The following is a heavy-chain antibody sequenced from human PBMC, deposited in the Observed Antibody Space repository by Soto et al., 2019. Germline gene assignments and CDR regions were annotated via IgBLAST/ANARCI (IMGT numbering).Heavy chain of an antibody. Sequence: GGSLRLSCAASGFTFSSYAMSWVRQAPGKGLEWVSAISGSGGSTYYADSVKGRFTISRDNSKNTLYLQMNSLRAEDTAVYYCAKDPAQPPATRWFDPWGQGTLVTVSS. J-gene: IGHJ5*02. CDR2: ISGSGGST. D-gene: IGHD2-15*01. CDR3: AKDPAQPPATRWFDP. CDR1: GFTFSSYA. V-gene: IGHV3-23*01.